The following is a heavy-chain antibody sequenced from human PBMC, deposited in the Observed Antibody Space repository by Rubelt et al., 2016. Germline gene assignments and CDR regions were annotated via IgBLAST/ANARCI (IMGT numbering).Heavy chain of an antibody. CDR1: GGTFSSYA. D-gene: IGHD6-13*01. CDR3: ARGGAAAADDNDAFDI. V-gene: IGHV1-69*01. J-gene: IGHJ3*02. Sequence: QVQLVQSGAEVKKPGSSVKVSCKASGGTFSSYATSWVRQAPGQGLEWMGGIIPIFGTANYAQKFQGRVTITADESTSTAYMELSSLRSEDTAVYYCARGGAAAADDNDAFDIWGQGTMVTVSS. CDR2: IIPIFGTA.